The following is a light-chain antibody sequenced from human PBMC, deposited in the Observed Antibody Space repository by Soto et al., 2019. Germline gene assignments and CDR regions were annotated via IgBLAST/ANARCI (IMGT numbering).Light chain of an antibody. CDR2: GDT. J-gene: IGLJ2*01. V-gene: IGLV1-40*01. CDR1: SSNIGAGHT. CDR3: QSYDSSLSSVV. Sequence: VLTQPPSVSGAPGQRVTITCTGSSSNIGAGHTVHWYKHLPGTAPTLLIYGDTSRSSGVPDRIFASKTGTSASLAITGLQTEDEADYYCQSYDSSLSSVVFGGGTKLTVL.